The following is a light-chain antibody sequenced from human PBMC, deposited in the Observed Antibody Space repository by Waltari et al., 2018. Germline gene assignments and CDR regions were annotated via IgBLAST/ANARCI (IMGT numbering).Light chain of an antibody. V-gene: IGKV3-15*01. CDR3: QQYNNWLT. J-gene: IGKJ4*01. CDR2: GAS. Sequence: EVLMTQSPATLSVSPGERATLSCRASQSVSRHLAWYQQKPGQAPRLLIYGASTRATGIPARFTGSGSGTEFTLSISSLQSEDIAVYYCQQYNNWLTFGGGTKVEI. CDR1: QSVSRH.